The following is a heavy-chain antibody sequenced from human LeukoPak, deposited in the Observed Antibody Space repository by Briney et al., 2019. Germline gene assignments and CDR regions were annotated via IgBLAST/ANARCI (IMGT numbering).Heavy chain of an antibody. V-gene: IGHV3-30*04. CDR1: GFTFSSYA. Sequence: GVSLRLSCAASGFTFSSYAMHWVRQAPGKGLEWVAVISYDGSNKYYADSVKGRFTISRDNSKNTLYLQMNSLRAEDTAVYYCARDQYIVVVVAAINWFDPWGQGTLVTVSS. J-gene: IGHJ5*02. CDR3: ARDQYIVVVVAAINWFDP. D-gene: IGHD2-15*01. CDR2: ISYDGSNK.